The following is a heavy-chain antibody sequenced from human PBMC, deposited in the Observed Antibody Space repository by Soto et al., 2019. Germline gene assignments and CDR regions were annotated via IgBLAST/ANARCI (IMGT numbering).Heavy chain of an antibody. V-gene: IGHV4-59*08. D-gene: IGHD1-7*01. CDR3: ASGITGTTFHY. CDR1: GGSISSYY. Sequence: QVQLQESGPGLVKPSETLSLTCTVSGGSISSYYWSWIRQPPGKGLEWIGYIYYSGSTNYNPSLKSRVTISVDTSKNQFSLKLSSVTAADTAVYYCASGITGTTFHYWGQGTLLTVSS. J-gene: IGHJ4*02. CDR2: IYYSGST.